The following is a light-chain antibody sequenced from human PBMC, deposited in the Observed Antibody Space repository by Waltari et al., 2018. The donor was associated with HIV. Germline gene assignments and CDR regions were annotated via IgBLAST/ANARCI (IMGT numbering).Light chain of an antibody. CDR2: KND. J-gene: IGLJ2*01. Sequence: SVLTQPPSASGTPGQTLTISCSGTNFNIATNFVFWYQQVPGTAPKRLIHKNDRRPSGVPDRFSGSKSGTSATLAITGLRSEDEADYYCASWDDSLTGHVNFGGGTKLTVL. CDR3: ASWDDSLTGHVN. CDR1: NFNIATNF. V-gene: IGLV1-47*01.